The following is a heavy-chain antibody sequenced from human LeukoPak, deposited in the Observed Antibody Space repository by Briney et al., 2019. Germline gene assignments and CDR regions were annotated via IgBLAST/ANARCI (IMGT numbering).Heavy chain of an antibody. CDR3: ASSTGIDV. J-gene: IGHJ6*04. CDR2: IKQDRSEK. D-gene: IGHD1-1*01. V-gene: IGHV3-7*01. Sequence: PGGSLSLSCAASGFTFSGYWMNWVRQAPGKGLEWVAKIKQDRSEKYYVDSVKGRFTISRDNAKNSVYLEMNSLRVEDTAVYYCASSTGIDVWGKGTTVTVSS. CDR1: GFTFSGYW.